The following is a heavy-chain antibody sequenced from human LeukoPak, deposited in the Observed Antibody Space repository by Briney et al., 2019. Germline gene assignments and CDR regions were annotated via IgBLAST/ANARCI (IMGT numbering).Heavy chain of an antibody. CDR3: ARGGSYSGTFDY. CDR2: IYYSGST. V-gene: IGHV4-59*01. CDR1: GGSISTNY. J-gene: IGHJ4*02. D-gene: IGHD1-26*01. Sequence: SETLSLTCTVSGGSISTNYWSWIRQPAGKGLEWIGYIYYSGSTNYNPSLKSRVTISVDPSKNQFSLKVTSVTTADTAVYHCARGGSYSGTFDYWGQGTLVTVSS.